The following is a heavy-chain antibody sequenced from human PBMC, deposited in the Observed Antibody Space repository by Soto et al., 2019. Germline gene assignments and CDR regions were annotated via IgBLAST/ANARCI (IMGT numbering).Heavy chain of an antibody. V-gene: IGHV4-4*02. CDR3: ARHIAVSGTRGFDF. J-gene: IGHJ4*02. CDR1: GGSISSNW. CDR2: IYHSGST. D-gene: IGHD6-19*01. Sequence: QVHLQESGPGLIKPSGTLSLTCAVSGGSISSNWWSWVRQPPGKGLERIGEIYHSGSTNYNPSLMNRVTMSMDKSQNHLSLNLNSVTAADTAVYYCARHIAVSGTRGFDFWGRGTLVTVSS.